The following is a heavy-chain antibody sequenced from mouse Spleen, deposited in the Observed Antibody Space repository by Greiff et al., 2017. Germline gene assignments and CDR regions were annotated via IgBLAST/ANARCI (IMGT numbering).Heavy chain of an antibody. CDR1: GFTFSSYA. CDR3: ARHGGTRVYFDY. CDR2: ISSGGGNT. Sequence: EVKLMESGGGLVKLGGSLKLSCAASGFTFSSYAMSWVRQTPEKRLEWVATISSGGGNTYYPDSVKGRFTISRDNAKNTLYLQMSSLKSEDTAMYYCARHGGTRVYFDYWGQGTTLTVSS. V-gene: IGHV5-9*04. D-gene: IGHD3-3*01. J-gene: IGHJ2*01.